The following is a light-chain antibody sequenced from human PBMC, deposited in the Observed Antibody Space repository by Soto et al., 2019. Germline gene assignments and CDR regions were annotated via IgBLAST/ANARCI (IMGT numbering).Light chain of an antibody. Sequence: DIQMTQSPSSLSASVGDRVTITCRASQSINGWLAWYQQKPGQAPNLLIYKASTLESGVPSRFSGSGSGTEFTLTISSLQSEDFAVYYCQQYNNWPPITFGQGTRLEIK. CDR1: QSINGW. CDR3: QQYNNWPPIT. J-gene: IGKJ5*01. CDR2: KAS. V-gene: IGKV1-5*03.